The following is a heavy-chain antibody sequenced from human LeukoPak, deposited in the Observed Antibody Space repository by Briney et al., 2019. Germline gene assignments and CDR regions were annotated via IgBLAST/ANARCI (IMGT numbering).Heavy chain of an antibody. J-gene: IGHJ4*02. D-gene: IGHD3-22*01. V-gene: IGHV4-39*07. CDR1: GGSISSNDYY. CDR3: ARGQEGGYYDSSGYYY. Sequence: SETLSPTCTVSGGSISSNDYYWDWIRQPPGMGLEYIGSIYYSGSTYYNPSLKSRVTISVDRSKNQFSLKLSSVTAADTAVYYCARGQEGGYYDSSGYYYWGQGTLVTVSS. CDR2: IYYSGST.